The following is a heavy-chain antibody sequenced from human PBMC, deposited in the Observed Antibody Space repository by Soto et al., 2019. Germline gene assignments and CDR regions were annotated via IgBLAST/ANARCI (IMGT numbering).Heavy chain of an antibody. CDR1: GSASDPFT. CDR2: LSWDGSTV. Sequence: GGSLRLSCVASGSASDPFTMHWVRELPGKGLEWVAGLSWDGSTVAYADSVQGRFTISRDNAKNSVDLLMASLRPDDTALYFCAVSSPDIVVLPSSIYFTSWGPGTQVTVSS. V-gene: IGHV3-9*02. D-gene: IGHD2-15*01. CDR3: AVSSPDIVVLPSSIYFTS. J-gene: IGHJ4*01.